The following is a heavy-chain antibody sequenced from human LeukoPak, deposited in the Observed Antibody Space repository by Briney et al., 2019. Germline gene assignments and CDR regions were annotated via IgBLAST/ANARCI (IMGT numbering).Heavy chain of an antibody. CDR3: ARPCSSTNCYKWGDY. Sequence: GGSLRLSCAASGFTFSSYSMNWVRQAPGKGLEWVSSISSSSSYIYYADSVKGRFTISRDNAKNSLFLQMNNLRAEDTAVYYCARPCSSTNCYKWGDYWGQGTLVTVSS. CDR2: ISSSSSYI. V-gene: IGHV3-21*01. J-gene: IGHJ4*02. CDR1: GFTFSSYS. D-gene: IGHD2-2*02.